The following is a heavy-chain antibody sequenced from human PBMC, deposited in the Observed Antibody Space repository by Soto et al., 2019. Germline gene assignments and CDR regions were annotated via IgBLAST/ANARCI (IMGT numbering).Heavy chain of an antibody. CDR2: IYPGDSDT. D-gene: IGHD3-10*01. Sequence: GESLKISCKGSGYSFTSYWIGWVRQMPGKGLEWMGIIYPGDSDTRYSPSFQGQVTISADKSISTAYLQWSSLKASDTAMYYCATSRHYYGSGSYQYYMDVWGKGTTVTVSS. J-gene: IGHJ6*03. CDR1: GYSFTSYW. V-gene: IGHV5-51*01. CDR3: ATSRHYYGSGSYQYYMDV.